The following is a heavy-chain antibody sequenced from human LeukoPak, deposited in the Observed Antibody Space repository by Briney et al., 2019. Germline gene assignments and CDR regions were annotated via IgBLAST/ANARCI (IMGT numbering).Heavy chain of an antibody. CDR3: SKSIEGVVRGTYYYYSYMDV. J-gene: IGHJ6*03. D-gene: IGHD3-3*01. Sequence: GGSLRLSCAASGLTFSSDGMSWVRQAPGKGLEWVAVISGSGGTTYYADSVKGRFTISGDNSKKTLYLQMSSLGADDTAVYFCSKSIEGVVRGTYYYYSYMDVWGKGTTVTVSS. CDR2: ISGSGGTT. V-gene: IGHV3-23*01. CDR1: GLTFSSDG.